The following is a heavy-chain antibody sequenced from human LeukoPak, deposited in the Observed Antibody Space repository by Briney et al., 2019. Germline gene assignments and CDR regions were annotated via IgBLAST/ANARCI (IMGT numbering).Heavy chain of an antibody. CDR3: ARGGSRFGEFDGRYFDY. CDR1: GGSISSGSYY. CDR2: IYTSGST. Sequence: SETLSLTCTVSGGSISSGSYYSSWIRQPAGKGLEWIVRIYTSGSTNYNPSLKSRVTISVDTSKNQFSLKLSSVTAADTAVYYCARGGSRFGEFDGRYFDYWGQGTLVTVSS. J-gene: IGHJ4*02. D-gene: IGHD3-10*01. V-gene: IGHV4-61*02.